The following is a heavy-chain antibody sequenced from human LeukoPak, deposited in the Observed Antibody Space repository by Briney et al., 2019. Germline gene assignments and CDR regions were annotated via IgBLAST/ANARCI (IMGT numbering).Heavy chain of an antibody. V-gene: IGHV4-39*01. CDR1: GGSISSSSYY. Sequence: SETLSLTCTVSGGSISSSSYYWGWIRQPPGKGLEWIGSIYYSGSTYYNPSLRSRVTISVDTSKNQFSLKLSSVTAEDTAVYYCAKVVGLLRFDPWGEGTLVTVSS. CDR3: AKVVGLLRFDP. D-gene: IGHD3-22*01. CDR2: IYYSGST. J-gene: IGHJ5*02.